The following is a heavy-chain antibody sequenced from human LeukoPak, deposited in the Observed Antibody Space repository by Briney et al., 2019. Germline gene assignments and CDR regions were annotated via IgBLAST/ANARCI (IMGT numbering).Heavy chain of an antibody. Sequence: SETLSLTCTVSGGSISSYYWSWIRQPPGKGLEWIGYIYYSGSTNYNPSLKSRVTMSVDTSKNQFSLKLSSVTAADTAVYYCAREGANLPFDYWGQGTLVTVSS. J-gene: IGHJ4*02. D-gene: IGHD3-16*01. V-gene: IGHV4-59*01. CDR1: GGSISSYY. CDR2: IYYSGST. CDR3: AREGANLPFDY.